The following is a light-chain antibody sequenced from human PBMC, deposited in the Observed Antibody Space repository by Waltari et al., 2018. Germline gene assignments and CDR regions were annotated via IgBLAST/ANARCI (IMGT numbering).Light chain of an antibody. CDR3: GTWDSSLGVGV. CDR1: PPNIGNNY. Sequence: QSVLTQPPSVSAAPGQKVSIYCSGSPPNIGNNYVSWYQQFPGTAPKLLIYEDYRRPSGIPDRFSGSKSGASATLDITGLQTGDEADYYCGTWDSSLGVGVLGGGTRVTVL. V-gene: IGLV1-51*01. CDR2: EDY. J-gene: IGLJ3*02.